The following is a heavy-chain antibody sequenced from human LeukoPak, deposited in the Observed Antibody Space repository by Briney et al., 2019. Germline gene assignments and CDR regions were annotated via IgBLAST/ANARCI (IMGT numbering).Heavy chain of an antibody. Sequence: GGSLRLSCAASGFTFSTCNMNWVRHAPGKGLEWISSITSSSSYIYYADSVKGRFTISRDNAKKSVYLQMNSLRAEDTAVYYCARAYSERYGLGYYYMDVWGKGTTVTISS. J-gene: IGHJ6*03. V-gene: IGHV3-21*01. CDR3: ARAYSERYGLGYYYMDV. D-gene: IGHD1-26*01. CDR2: ITSSSSYI. CDR1: GFTFSTCN.